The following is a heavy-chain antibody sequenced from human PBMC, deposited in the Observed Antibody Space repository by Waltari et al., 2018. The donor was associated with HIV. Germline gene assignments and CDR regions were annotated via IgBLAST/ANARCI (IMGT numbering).Heavy chain of an antibody. V-gene: IGHV3-23*01. Sequence: EVQVLESGGALVQPGGYLRLSCAASGFTLSNHGMSWVGQAPGKGVEWVSTISGSGGSTYYADSVKGRFTVSRDNSKNTLYLQMNSLRAEDTAVYFCVKEHQYSHSWYSYYGMDVWGQGTTVTVSS. J-gene: IGHJ6*02. CDR3: VKEHQYSHSWYSYYGMDV. D-gene: IGHD6-13*01. CDR2: ISGSGGST. CDR1: GFTLSNHG.